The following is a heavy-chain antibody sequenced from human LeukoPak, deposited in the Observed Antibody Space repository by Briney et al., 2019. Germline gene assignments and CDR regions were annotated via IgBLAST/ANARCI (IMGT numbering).Heavy chain of an antibody. V-gene: IGHV1-8*01. CDR1: GYTFTSYD. Sequence: AASVKVSCKASGYTFTSYDINWVRQATGQGLEWMGWMNPNSGNTGYAQKFQGRVTMTRNTSISTAYTELSSLRSEDTAVYYCARGLTIRYSSSWHPGGYWGQGTLVTVSS. J-gene: IGHJ4*02. D-gene: IGHD6-13*01. CDR3: ARGLTIRYSSSWHPGGY. CDR2: MNPNSGNT.